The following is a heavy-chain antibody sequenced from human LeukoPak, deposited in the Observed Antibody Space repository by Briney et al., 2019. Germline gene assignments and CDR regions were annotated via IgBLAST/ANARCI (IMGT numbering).Heavy chain of an antibody. D-gene: IGHD6-19*01. CDR1: GFTFSSYA. V-gene: IGHV3-23*01. CDR3: AKGIRAGAGRGGDY. J-gene: IGHJ4*02. Sequence: GGSLRLSCAASGFTFSSYAMSWVRQAPGKGREWVSAISGSGGSTYYADSVKGRFTISRDNSKNTLYLQMNSLRAEDTAVNYCAKGIRAGAGRGGDYWGQGTLVTVSS. CDR2: ISGSGGST.